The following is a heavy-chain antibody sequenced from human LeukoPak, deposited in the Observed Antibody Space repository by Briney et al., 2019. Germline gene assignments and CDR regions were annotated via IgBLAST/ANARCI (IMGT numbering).Heavy chain of an antibody. Sequence: GGSLRLSCAASRFTFSNYAMSWVRQAPGKGLEWVSTISGSGGSTYYTDSVKGRFTISRDNSKNTLYLLMNSLRAEDTAVYYCARFSYDSSGYYYEYAFDIWGQGTMVTVSS. CDR3: ARFSYDSSGYYYEYAFDI. CDR1: RFTFSNYA. CDR2: ISGSGGST. D-gene: IGHD3-22*01. V-gene: IGHV3-23*01. J-gene: IGHJ3*02.